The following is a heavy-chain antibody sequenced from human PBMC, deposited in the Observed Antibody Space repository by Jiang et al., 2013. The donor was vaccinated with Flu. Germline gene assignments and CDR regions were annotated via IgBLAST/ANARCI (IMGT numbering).Heavy chain of an antibody. D-gene: IGHD1-7*01. CDR1: GYTFTDYY. J-gene: IGHJ3*02. CDR3: ARSLGGITGTGRHAFDI. CDR2: INPNSGGT. Sequence: GAEVKKPGASVKVSCKASGYTFTDYYMHWVRQAPGQGLEWMGWINPNSGGTNYAQKFQGRVTMTRDTSISTAYMELSRLRSDDTAVYYCARSLGGITGTGRHAFDIWGQGTMVT. V-gene: IGHV1-2*02.